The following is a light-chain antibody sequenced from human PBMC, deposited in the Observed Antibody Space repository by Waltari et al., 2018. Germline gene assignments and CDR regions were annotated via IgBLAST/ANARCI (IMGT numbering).Light chain of an antibody. CDR1: QSIGRD. CDR2: GAS. Sequence: EIVLTQSPGTLSLSPGERATLACRASQSIGRDLIWYQQKPGQAPRLLIYGASTRATGIPDRFSGSGFGTDFSLTISRLEPEDVAVYYCQRNDRLPVTFGQGTKLEIK. CDR3: QRNDRLPVT. V-gene: IGKV3-20*01. J-gene: IGKJ1*01.